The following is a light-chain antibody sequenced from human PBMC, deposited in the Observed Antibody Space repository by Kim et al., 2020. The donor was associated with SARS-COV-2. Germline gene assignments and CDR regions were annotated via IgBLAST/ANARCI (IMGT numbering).Light chain of an antibody. CDR1: NMGNKY. CDR3: QAWDSTTVV. CDR2: QDS. V-gene: IGLV3-1*01. Sequence: SYELTQPPSVSVSPGQTASITCSGDNMGNKYAFWYQQKPGQSPVLIIHQDSKRPSGIPERISGSNSGSTATLTISGTQAMDEADYYCQAWDSTTVVFGGGTKLTVL. J-gene: IGLJ2*01.